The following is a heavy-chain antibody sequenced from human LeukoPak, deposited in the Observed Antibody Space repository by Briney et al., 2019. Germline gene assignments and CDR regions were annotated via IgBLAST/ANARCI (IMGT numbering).Heavy chain of an antibody. V-gene: IGHV4-4*02. CDR1: GGSISSGNW. D-gene: IGHD1-14*01. J-gene: IGHJ4*02. Sequence: PSGTLSLTCAVAGGSISSGNWWTWVRQPPGKGLEWIGEIYHSGRTNYSPSLKSRVTISVDKSKNQFSLKLSSVTAADTAVYYCARSTVLNLFDYWGQGTLVTVSS. CDR2: IYHSGRT. CDR3: ARSTVLNLFDY.